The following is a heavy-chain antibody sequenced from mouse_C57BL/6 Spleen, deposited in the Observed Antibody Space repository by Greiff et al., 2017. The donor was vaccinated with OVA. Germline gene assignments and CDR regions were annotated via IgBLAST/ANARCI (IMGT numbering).Heavy chain of an antibody. V-gene: IGHV1-7*01. CDR2: INPSSGYT. J-gene: IGHJ3*01. Sequence: QVHVKQSGAELAKPGASVKLSCKASGYTFTSYWMHWVKQRPGQGLEWIGYINPSSGYTKYNQKFKDKATLTADKSSSTAYMQLSSLTYEDSAVYYCARAPQFITTVVATDWFAYWGQGTLVTVSA. CDR1: GYTFTSYW. D-gene: IGHD1-1*01. CDR3: ARAPQFITTVVATDWFAY.